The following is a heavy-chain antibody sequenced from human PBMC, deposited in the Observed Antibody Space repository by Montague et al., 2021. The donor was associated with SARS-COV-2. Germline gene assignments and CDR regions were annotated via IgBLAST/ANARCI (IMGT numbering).Heavy chain of an antibody. Sequence: SETLSLNCSVSGGSINNYFWGWIRQSPGKGLEWVGYMHSTGSTAXXPSXXXRVIISVDTSKTQISLKLSSVSAADTALYYCARAVVGAKTATIESWGQGTLVTVSS. V-gene: IGHV4-59*01. CDR3: ARAVVGAKTATIES. CDR1: GGSINNYF. J-gene: IGHJ4*02. CDR2: MHSTGST. D-gene: IGHD2-15*01.